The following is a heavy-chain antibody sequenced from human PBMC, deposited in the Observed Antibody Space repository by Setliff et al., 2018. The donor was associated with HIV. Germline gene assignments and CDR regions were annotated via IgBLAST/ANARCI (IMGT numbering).Heavy chain of an antibody. J-gene: IGHJ4*02. V-gene: IGHV4-4*08. D-gene: IGHD3-9*01. CDR2: IYTSGSS. Sequence: SETLSLTCTVAGVSGGSINNYQWSWIRQPPGKGLEWIGYIYTSGSSNYNPSLKSRVTISGDTSKRQFSLKMSSVTAADTAVYYCARGEPVDILTGYFDYWGQGTLVTVSS. CDR1: GGSINNYQ. CDR3: ARGEPVDILTGYFDY.